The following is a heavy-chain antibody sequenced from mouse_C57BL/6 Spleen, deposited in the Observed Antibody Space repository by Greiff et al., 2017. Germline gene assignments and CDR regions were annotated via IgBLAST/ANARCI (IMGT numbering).Heavy chain of an antibody. CDR2: INPSTGGT. V-gene: IGHV1-42*01. CDR3: ARDEGSLSDY. J-gene: IGHJ2*01. CDR1: GYSFTGYY. Sequence: VQLKESGPELVKPGASVKISCKASGYSFTGYYMNWVKQSPEKSLEWIGEINPSTGGTTYNQKFKAKATLTVDKSSSTAYMQLKSLTSEDSAVYYCARDEGSLSDYWGQGTTLTVSS.